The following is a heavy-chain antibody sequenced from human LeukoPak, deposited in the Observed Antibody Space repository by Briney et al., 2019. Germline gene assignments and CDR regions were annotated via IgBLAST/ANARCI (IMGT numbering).Heavy chain of an antibody. CDR1: GFTFSSYA. V-gene: IGHV3-23*01. J-gene: IGHJ4*02. CDR3: AKVFIVVVPAAIWSGYFDY. CDR2: ISGSGGST. D-gene: IGHD2-2*01. Sequence: PGGSLRLSCAASGFTFSSYAMSWVRQAPGKGLEWVSAISGSGGSTYYADSVKGRFTISRDNSKNTLYLQMNSLRAEDTAVYYCAKVFIVVVPAAIWSGYFDYWGQGTLVTVSS.